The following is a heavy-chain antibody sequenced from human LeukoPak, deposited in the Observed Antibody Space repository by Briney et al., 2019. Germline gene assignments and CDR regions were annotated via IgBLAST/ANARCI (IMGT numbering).Heavy chain of an antibody. CDR3: ARHLPHSTGNKRGPDY. D-gene: IGHD6-19*01. J-gene: IGHJ4*02. V-gene: IGHV4-39*01. CDR2: IHWRGST. Sequence: SETLSLTCTVSGGSIISSDFHWAWIRQPPGKGLEWIGYIHWRGSTYYSPSLESRVTISVDTSKNQFSLELRSVTAADTAVYYCARHLPHSTGNKRGPDYWGQGTLVTVSS. CDR1: GGSIISSDFH.